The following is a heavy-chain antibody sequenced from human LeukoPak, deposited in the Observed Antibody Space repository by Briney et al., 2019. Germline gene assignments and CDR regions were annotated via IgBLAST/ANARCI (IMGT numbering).Heavy chain of an antibody. D-gene: IGHD3-3*01. V-gene: IGHV3-7*01. CDR2: IKQDGSEK. J-gene: IGHJ4*02. CDR3: ARERQNKDFWSGGDY. Sequence: GGSLRLSCAASGFTFSTYWMSWVRQAPGKGLEWVANIKQDGSEKYYVDSVKGRFTISRDNAKNSLYLQMNTLRPEDTAEYYCARERQNKDFWSGGDYWGQGTLVTVSS. CDR1: GFTFSTYW.